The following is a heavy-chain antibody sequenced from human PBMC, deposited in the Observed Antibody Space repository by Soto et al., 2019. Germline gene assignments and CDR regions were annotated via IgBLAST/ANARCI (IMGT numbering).Heavy chain of an antibody. J-gene: IGHJ6*02. CDR2: IAFDGTNE. CDR1: VFTFIKHA. D-gene: IGHD4-17*01. CDR3: ARDGDYWGYYGMDV. V-gene: IGHV3-30*11. Sequence: PGWSLRLSCAASVFTFIKHAMHWVRHALGNGLECVAVIAFDGTNEYYADSVKGRFTVSRDNSKNMVYLQMNSLRAEDTGLYYCARDGDYWGYYGMDVWGQGTTVTVSS.